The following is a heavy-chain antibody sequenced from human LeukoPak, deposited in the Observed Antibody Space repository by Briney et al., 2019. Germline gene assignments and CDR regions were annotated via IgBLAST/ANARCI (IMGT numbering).Heavy chain of an antibody. CDR3: ARGGDTYYDILTGYYPYDY. J-gene: IGHJ4*02. CDR1: GGSISSYY. V-gene: IGHV4-59*08. Sequence: SETLSLTCTVSGGSISSYYWSWIRQPPGKGLEWIGYIYYSGSTNYNPSLKSRVTISVDTSKNQFSLKLSSVTAAETAVYYCARGGDTYYDILTGYYPYDYWGQGTLVTVSS. CDR2: IYYSGST. D-gene: IGHD3-9*01.